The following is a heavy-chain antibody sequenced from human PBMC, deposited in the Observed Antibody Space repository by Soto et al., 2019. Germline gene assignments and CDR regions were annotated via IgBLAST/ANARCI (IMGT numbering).Heavy chain of an antibody. CDR1: GGSITSSGHA. J-gene: IGHJ4*02. D-gene: IGHD3-3*02. CDR3: ARLQLGEGFDF. CDR2: INHGGGT. V-gene: IGHV4-30-2*01. Sequence: QLQLQESGSGLVRPSQTLSLTCAVSGGSITSSGHAWSWIRQPPGKGPEWIGHINHGGGTQYNPSLKGRVTLSVDRSKNKFSLNLSSVTAADTAVYYCARLQLGEGFDFWGQGALVIVSS.